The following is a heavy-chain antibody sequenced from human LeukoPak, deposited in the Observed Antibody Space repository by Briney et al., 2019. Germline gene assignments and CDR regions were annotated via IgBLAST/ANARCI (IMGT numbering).Heavy chain of an antibody. D-gene: IGHD6-13*01. CDR2: IKQDGSEK. CDR1: GFTFSSYW. J-gene: IGHJ6*03. V-gene: IGHV3-7*01. Sequence: SGGSLRLSCAASGFTFSSYWMSWVRQAPGKGLEWVANIKQDGSEKYYVDSVKGRFTISRDNAKNSLYLQMNSLRAEDTAVYYCARSSSSFANYYYMDVWGKGTTVTVSS. CDR3: ARSSSSFANYYYMDV.